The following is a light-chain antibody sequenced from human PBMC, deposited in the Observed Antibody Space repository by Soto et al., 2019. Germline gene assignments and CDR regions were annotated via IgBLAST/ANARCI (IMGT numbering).Light chain of an antibody. CDR1: SSDVGGYNY. CDR3: SSYRRSSTLVV. CDR2: DVS. Sequence: QSALTQPASVSGSPGQSITISCTGTSSDVGGYNYVSWYQQHPGKAPKLMIYDVSNRPSGVSNRFSGSKSGNTASLTISGLQGEEEADYYCSSYRRSSTLVVFGGGTKVTVL. V-gene: IGLV2-14*01. J-gene: IGLJ2*01.